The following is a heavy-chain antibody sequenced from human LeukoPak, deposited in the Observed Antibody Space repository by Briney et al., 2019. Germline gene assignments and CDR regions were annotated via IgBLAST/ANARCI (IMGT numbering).Heavy chain of an antibody. D-gene: IGHD3-10*01. V-gene: IGHV3-23*01. CDR2: ISGSGGST. Sequence: PGGSLRLSCAASGFTFDSYAMSWVRQAPGKGLEWVSAISGSGGSTYYADSVKGRFTISRDNSKNTLYLQMNSLRAEDTAVYYCAKDDGELPLYYFDYWGQGTLVTVSS. CDR1: GFTFDSYA. CDR3: AKDDGELPLYYFDY. J-gene: IGHJ4*02.